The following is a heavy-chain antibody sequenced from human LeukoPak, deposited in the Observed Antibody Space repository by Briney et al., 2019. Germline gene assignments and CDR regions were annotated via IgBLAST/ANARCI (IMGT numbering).Heavy chain of an antibody. D-gene: IGHD5-18*01. CDR2: IYSGGST. CDR3: ARVDTAMDLDY. CDR1: GFTVRSTY. Sequence: PGGSLRLSCAASGFTVRSTYMSWVRQAPGKGLEWVSVIYSGGSTDYADSVKGRFTISRDNSKNTLYLQMNSLRAEDTAVYYCARVDTAMDLDYWGQGTLVTVSS. J-gene: IGHJ4*02. V-gene: IGHV3-66*01.